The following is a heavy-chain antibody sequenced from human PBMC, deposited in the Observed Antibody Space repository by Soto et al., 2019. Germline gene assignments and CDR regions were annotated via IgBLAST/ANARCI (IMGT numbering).Heavy chain of an antibody. J-gene: IGHJ4*02. Sequence: GGSLRLSCAASGFIFTGYSMNWVRQAPGKGLEWVSSISSTTNYIYYGDSMKGRFTISRDNAKNSLYLEMNSLRAEDTAVYYCARESEDLTSNFDYWGQGTLVNVS. CDR3: ARESEDLTSNFDY. CDR1: GFIFTGYS. V-gene: IGHV3-21*06. CDR2: ISSTTNYI.